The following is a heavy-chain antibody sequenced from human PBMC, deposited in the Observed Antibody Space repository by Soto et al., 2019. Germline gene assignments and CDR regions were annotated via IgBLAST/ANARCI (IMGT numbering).Heavy chain of an antibody. CDR1: GFTFGNYW. CDR2: INVDGRGT. CDR3: ARGAFPYYFDY. V-gene: IGHV3-74*01. J-gene: IGHJ4*02. D-gene: IGHD3-3*02. Sequence: GGSLRLSCAASGFTFGNYWMHWVRQAPGKGLVWVSRINVDGRGTNYADSVKGRFTISRDNAKNTLYLQMNSLSAEDTAVYSCARGAFPYYFDYWGQGPLVTVSS.